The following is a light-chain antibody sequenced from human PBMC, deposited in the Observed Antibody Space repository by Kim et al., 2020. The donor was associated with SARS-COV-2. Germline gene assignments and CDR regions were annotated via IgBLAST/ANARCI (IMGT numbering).Light chain of an antibody. CDR1: QDINYF. CDR3: QTYIDAPWT. V-gene: IGKV1-27*01. J-gene: IGKJ1*01. Sequence: VSVGDRVTISCRASQDINYFVAWYQQKPGKVPSLLIYAASTLHSGVPSRFSGSGSGTNFTLTIDGLQADDVSTFYCQTYIDAPWTCGQGTKVDIK. CDR2: AAS.